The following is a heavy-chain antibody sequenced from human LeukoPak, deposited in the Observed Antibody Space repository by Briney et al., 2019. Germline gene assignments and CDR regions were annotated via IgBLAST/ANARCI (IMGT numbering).Heavy chain of an antibody. CDR2: IYPGDSDT. Sequence: ESLKISCTGSGDSFTNYWIGGVRQMPGKGLEWMGIIYPGDSDTRYSPSFQDHVAISADKSISTAYLQWSSLKASDTAMYYCARAGRTSSDAFDIWGQGTMVTVSS. CDR1: GDSFTNYW. J-gene: IGHJ3*02. CDR3: ARAGRTSSDAFDI. V-gene: IGHV5-51*01. D-gene: IGHD2-2*01.